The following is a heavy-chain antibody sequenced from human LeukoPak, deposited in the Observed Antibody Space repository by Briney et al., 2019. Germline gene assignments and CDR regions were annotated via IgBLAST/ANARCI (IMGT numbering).Heavy chain of an antibody. CDR1: GGPISSYY. CDR2: IYYSGST. D-gene: IGHD3-9*01. V-gene: IGHV4-59*01. J-gene: IGHJ4*02. Sequence: SETLSLTCTVSGGPISSYYWSWIRQPPGKGLEWIGYIYYSGSTSYNPSLKSRVTISVDTSNNQFSLKLSSVTAADTAVYYCARETYDNYFDYWGQGTLVTVSS. CDR3: ARETYDNYFDY.